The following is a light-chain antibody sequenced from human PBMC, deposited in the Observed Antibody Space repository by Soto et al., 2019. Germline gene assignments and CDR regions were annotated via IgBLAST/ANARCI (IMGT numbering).Light chain of an antibody. CDR2: DVD. CDR3: NSYTSSSTYVL. J-gene: IGLJ3*02. CDR1: SSDVGAYNY. Sequence: QSALTQPASVSGSPGQSITISCTGTSSDVGAYNYVSWYQQHPGKAPKLMIYDVDNRPSGVSNRFSGSKSGNTASLTISGLQAEDEADYYCNSYTSSSTYVLFGGGTKVTVL. V-gene: IGLV2-14*03.